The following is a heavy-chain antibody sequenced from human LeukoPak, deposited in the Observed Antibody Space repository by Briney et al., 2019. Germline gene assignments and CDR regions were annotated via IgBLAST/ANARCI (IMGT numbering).Heavy chain of an antibody. J-gene: IGHJ5*02. D-gene: IGHD2-15*01. CDR2: IYYSGST. Sequence: SETLSLTCTVSGGSISSDNYYWGWIRQPPGKGLEWIGSIYYSGSTNYNPSLKSRVIISVDTSKNQFSLKLNSVTAADTAVYYCARVDGSCSGGSCPSGNWFDPWGQGTLVTVSS. CDR1: GGSISSDNYY. V-gene: IGHV4-39*07. CDR3: ARVDGSCSGGSCPSGNWFDP.